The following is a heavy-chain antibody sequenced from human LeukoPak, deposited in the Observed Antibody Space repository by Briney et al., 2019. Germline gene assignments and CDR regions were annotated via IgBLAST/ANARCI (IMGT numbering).Heavy chain of an antibody. CDR1: GFTFSSYA. V-gene: IGHV3-30-3*01. Sequence: GGSLRLSCAASGFTFSSYAMSWVRQAPGKGLEWVAVISYDGSNKYYADSVKGRFTISRDNSKNTLYLQMNSLRAEDTAVYYCARARGTYSYAFDIWGQGTMVTVSS. J-gene: IGHJ3*02. D-gene: IGHD2-21*01. CDR2: ISYDGSNK. CDR3: ARARGTYSYAFDI.